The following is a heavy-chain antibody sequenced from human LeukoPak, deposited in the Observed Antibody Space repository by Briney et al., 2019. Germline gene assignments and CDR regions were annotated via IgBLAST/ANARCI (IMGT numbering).Heavy chain of an antibody. CDR1: GFTFSSYG. CDR3: ARSLIAVAFPGDY. V-gene: IGHV3-33*01. CDR2: IWYDGSNK. J-gene: IGHJ4*02. Sequence: PGGSLRLSCAASGFTFSSYGMHWVRQAPGKGLEWVAVIWYDGSNKYYADSVKGRFTISRDNAKNSLYLQMNSLRDEDTAVYYCARSLIAVAFPGDYWGQGTLVTVSS. D-gene: IGHD6-19*01.